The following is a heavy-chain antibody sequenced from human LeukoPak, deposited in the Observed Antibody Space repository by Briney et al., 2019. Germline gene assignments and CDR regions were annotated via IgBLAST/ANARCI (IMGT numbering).Heavy chain of an antibody. CDR2: IYYSGST. V-gene: IGHV4-39*07. J-gene: IGHJ4*02. CDR3: ARAGGSGWVFDY. Sequence: SETLSLTCTVSGGSISSSSYYWGWIRQPPGKGLEWIGSIYYSGSTYYNPSLKSRVTISVDTSKNQFSLKLSSVTAADTAVYYCARAGGSGWVFDYWGQGTLVTVSS. D-gene: IGHD6-19*01. CDR1: GGSISSSSYY.